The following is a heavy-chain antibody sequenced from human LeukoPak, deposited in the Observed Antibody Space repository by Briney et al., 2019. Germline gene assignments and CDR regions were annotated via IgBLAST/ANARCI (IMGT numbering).Heavy chain of an antibody. Sequence: GGSLRLSCAASGFAFNTYAMHWVRQAPGQGLEWVALIWHDGSHKFYSNSVRGQFTVSRDNSKNTVSLQMNNPRPEDTAVYYCARDIFGSGSYPDFWGQGTLVNVSS. CDR1: GFAFNTYA. CDR3: ARDIFGSGSYPDF. CDR2: IWHDGSHK. J-gene: IGHJ4*02. V-gene: IGHV3-33*01. D-gene: IGHD3-10*01.